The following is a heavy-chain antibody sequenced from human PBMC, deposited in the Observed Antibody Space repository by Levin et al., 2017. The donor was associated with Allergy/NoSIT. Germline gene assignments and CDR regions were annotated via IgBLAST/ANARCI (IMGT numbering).Heavy chain of an antibody. Sequence: SETLSLTCTVSGFSISSYYWRLIRPPAGKGLEWIGRIYTSGSTNYNPSLKSRVTMSVDTSKNQFSLKLSSVTAADTAVYYCALERGELRIFDYWGQGTLVTVSS. J-gene: IGHJ4*02. CDR2: IYTSGST. CDR1: GFSISSYY. V-gene: IGHV4-4*07. CDR3: ALERGELRIFDY. D-gene: IGHD1-26*01.